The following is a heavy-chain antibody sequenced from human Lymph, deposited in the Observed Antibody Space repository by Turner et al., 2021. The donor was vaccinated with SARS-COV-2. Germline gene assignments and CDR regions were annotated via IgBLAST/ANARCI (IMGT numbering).Heavy chain of an antibody. CDR2: ITPLLAIA. J-gene: IGHJ6*02. D-gene: IGHD6-13*01. CDR1: GGTFSSSA. V-gene: IGHV1-69*10. CDR3: ARIAAPGMGGGVHYYYYAMDV. Sequence: QVQLVQSGAEVKKPGSSVKVSCKASGGTFSSSAISWVRQAPGQGLEWMGGITPLLAIANYAQKFQGRVTITADKSTGTAYMELSSLRSEDTAVYFCARIAAPGMGGGVHYYYYAMDVWGQGTTVTVSS.